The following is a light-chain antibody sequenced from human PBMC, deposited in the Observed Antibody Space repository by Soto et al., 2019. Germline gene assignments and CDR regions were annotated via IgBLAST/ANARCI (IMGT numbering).Light chain of an antibody. V-gene: IGLV6-57*04. CDR3: QSFDISNVV. CDR2: EDS. J-gene: IGLJ2*01. Sequence: NFMLTQPHSVSESPGKTVTISCTRSSGSIASNYVQWYQQRPGSAPTPVIYEDSQRPSGVPDRFSGSIDSSSNSASLTITSLKTEDEADYYCQSFDISNVVFGGGTKVTVL. CDR1: SGSIASNY.